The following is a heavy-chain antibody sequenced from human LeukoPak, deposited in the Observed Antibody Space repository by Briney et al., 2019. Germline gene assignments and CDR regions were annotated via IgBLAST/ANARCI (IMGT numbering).Heavy chain of an antibody. J-gene: IGHJ4*02. CDR1: GGSISSYY. Sequence: SETLSLTCTVSGGSISSYYWSWLRQPPGKGLEWIGYIYYSGSTNYNPSLKSRVTISVDTSKNQFSLKLSSGTAADTAVYYCAASSGYDSPFDYWGQGTLVTVSS. CDR3: AASSGYDSPFDY. CDR2: IYYSGST. D-gene: IGHD3-22*01. V-gene: IGHV4-59*08.